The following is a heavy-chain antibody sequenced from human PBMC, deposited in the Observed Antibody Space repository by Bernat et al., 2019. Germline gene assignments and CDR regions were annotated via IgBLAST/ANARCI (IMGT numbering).Heavy chain of an antibody. CDR1: GFTFSGAW. Sequence: EVQLVESGGGLVKPGGSLRLSCAASGFTFSGAWMSWVRQVPGKGLEWVGRIKSKTDGGTTDFAAPVKGRFSISRDDPQNTLYLQMNSLKTEDTAIYYCTTLKSSWYRDYYHYYYTDVWGKGTTVTVSS. CDR3: TTLKSSWYRDYYHYYYTDV. CDR2: IKSKTDGGTT. D-gene: IGHD6-13*01. V-gene: IGHV3-15*01. J-gene: IGHJ6*03.